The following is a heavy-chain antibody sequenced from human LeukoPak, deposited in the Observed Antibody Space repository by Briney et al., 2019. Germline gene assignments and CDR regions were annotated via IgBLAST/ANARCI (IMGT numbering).Heavy chain of an antibody. J-gene: IGHJ5*02. D-gene: IGHD5-12*01. Sequence: SETLSLTCTVSGGSISSNSYYWGWIRQPPGKGLEWIGSIYYSGSTYYNPSLKSRVTISVDTSKNQFSLKLSSVTAADTAVYYCARGRRFLNWFDPWGQGTLVTVSS. CDR2: IYYSGST. CDR3: ARGRRFLNWFDP. CDR1: GGSISSNSYY. V-gene: IGHV4-39*01.